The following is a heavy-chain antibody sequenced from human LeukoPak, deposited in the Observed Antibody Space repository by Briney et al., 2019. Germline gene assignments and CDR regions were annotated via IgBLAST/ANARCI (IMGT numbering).Heavy chain of an antibody. CDR2: IWYDGSNK. V-gene: IGHV3-33*01. CDR3: AREGPRGNSQFDY. CDR1: GFTFSSYG. J-gene: IGHJ4*02. D-gene: IGHD2/OR15-2a*01. Sequence: GGSLRLSCAASGFTFSSYGMHWVCQAPGKGLEWVALIWYDGSNKYYADSVKGRLTISRDNSKNTLYLQMSSLRAEDTAVYYCAREGPRGNSQFDYWGQGTLVTVSS.